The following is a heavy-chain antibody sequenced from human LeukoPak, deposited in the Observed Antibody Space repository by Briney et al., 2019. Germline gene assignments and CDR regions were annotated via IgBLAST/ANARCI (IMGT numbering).Heavy chain of an antibody. CDR3: ARDSHDYYGLKTYNWFDP. CDR2: ISAYNGNT. CDR1: GYTFTSYA. V-gene: IGHV1-18*01. D-gene: IGHD3-10*01. J-gene: IGHJ5*02. Sequence: EASVKVSCKASGYTFTSYAISWVRQAPGQGLEWMGWISAYNGNTNYAQKLQGRVTMTTDTSTSKAYMELSRLRSDDTAVYYCARDSHDYYGLKTYNWFDPWGQGTLVTVSS.